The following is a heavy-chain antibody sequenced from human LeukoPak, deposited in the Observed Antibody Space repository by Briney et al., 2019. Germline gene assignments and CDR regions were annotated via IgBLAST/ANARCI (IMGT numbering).Heavy chain of an antibody. D-gene: IGHD2-21*02. CDR2: ISSDESNK. J-gene: IGHJ4*02. CDR3: ASKWFCGGDCYYQIDF. V-gene: IGHV3-30*03. CDR1: GFTFSSYV. Sequence: GGSLRLSCAASGFTFSSYVMHWVRQAPGKGLEWVALISSDESNKYYADSVKGRFTISRDNSKNTLYLQMNSLRTEDTAEYYCASKWFCGGDCYYQIDFWGQGTLVTVSS.